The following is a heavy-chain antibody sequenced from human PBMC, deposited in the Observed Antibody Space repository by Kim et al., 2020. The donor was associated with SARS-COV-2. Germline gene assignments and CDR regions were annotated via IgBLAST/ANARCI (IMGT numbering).Heavy chain of an antibody. V-gene: IGHV3-72*01. Sequence: GGSLRLSCAASGFSISDYYVDWVRQAPGKGLEWVGRNRNKVNSYTTEYTASVKGRFTISRDESKNSLFLQMNNLRTEDTAVYYCTTASYERSTYYTMDVWGPGTTVTVSS. CDR3: TTASYERSTYYTMDV. CDR2: NRNKVNSYTT. CDR1: GFSISDYY. J-gene: IGHJ6*02. D-gene: IGHD3-3*01.